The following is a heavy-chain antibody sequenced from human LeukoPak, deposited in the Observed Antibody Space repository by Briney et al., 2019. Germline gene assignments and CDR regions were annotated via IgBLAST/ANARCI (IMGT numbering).Heavy chain of an antibody. CDR2: IYYSRST. V-gene: IGHV4-59*08. D-gene: IGHD3-16*02. Sequence: PSETLSLTCTVSGDSISSYYWSWIRQPPEKGLEWIGYIYYSRSTNYNPSLKSRVTISVDTSKNQISLKLNSVTAADTAVYYCARYHYDYIWGSYRPLYFDYWGQGILVTVSS. J-gene: IGHJ4*02. CDR3: ARYHYDYIWGSYRPLYFDY. CDR1: GDSISSYY.